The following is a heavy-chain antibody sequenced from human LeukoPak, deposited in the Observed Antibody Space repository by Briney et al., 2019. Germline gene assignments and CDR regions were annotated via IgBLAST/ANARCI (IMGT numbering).Heavy chain of an antibody. J-gene: IGHJ4*02. D-gene: IGHD1-26*01. CDR3: ARASNSGSFFFDH. CDR1: GFTFSTYN. V-gene: IGHV3-21*01. Sequence: GGSLRLACVASGFTFSTYNIYWVRQVPGKGLQWVSSIYSGSTYIYYADLVKGRFTISRDDAKNSVYLQMNSLSDEDTAVYYCARASNSGSFFFDHWRQGTLVTVSS. CDR2: IYSGSTYI.